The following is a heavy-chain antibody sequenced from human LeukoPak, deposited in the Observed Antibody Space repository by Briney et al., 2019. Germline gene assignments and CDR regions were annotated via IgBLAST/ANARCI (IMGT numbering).Heavy chain of an antibody. CDR2: IIPILGIA. D-gene: IGHD3-9*01. CDR3: ARDDILTGYSP. J-gene: IGHJ4*02. CDR1: GGTFSSYA. Sequence: ASVKVSFKASGGTFSSYAISWVRQAPGQGLEWMGRIIPILGIANYAQKFQGRVTITADKSTSTAYMELSSLRSEDTAVYYCARDDILTGYSPWGQGTLVTVSS. V-gene: IGHV1-69*04.